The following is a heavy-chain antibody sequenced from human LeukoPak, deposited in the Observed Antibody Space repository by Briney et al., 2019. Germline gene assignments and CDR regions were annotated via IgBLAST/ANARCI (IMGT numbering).Heavy chain of an antibody. CDR1: GGSVSSPDYY. Sequence: PSENLSLTCTVSGGSVSSPDYYWSWIRQPPGKGLEWIGYISYSGSTNYNPSLKSRVTISVDTSKSQFSLKLSSVTAADTAVYYCARVATMIRVFGPNSQRYYFDYWGQGTLVTVSS. D-gene: IGHD5-12*01. CDR2: ISYSGST. CDR3: ARVATMIRVFGPNSQRYYFDY. J-gene: IGHJ4*02. V-gene: IGHV4-61*08.